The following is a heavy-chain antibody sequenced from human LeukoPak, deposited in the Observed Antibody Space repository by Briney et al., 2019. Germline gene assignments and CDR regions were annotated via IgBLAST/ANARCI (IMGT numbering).Heavy chain of an antibody. Sequence: PSETLSLTCTVSGGSISSYYWSWIRQPAGEGLEWIGYIYYSGSTNYNPSLKSRVTISVDTSKDQFSLKLSSVTAGDTAVYYCSRVSIAASFDPSGQGTLVTVSS. V-gene: IGHV4-59*01. D-gene: IGHD6-6*01. CDR3: SRVSIAASFDP. J-gene: IGHJ5*02. CDR2: IYYSGST. CDR1: GGSISSYY.